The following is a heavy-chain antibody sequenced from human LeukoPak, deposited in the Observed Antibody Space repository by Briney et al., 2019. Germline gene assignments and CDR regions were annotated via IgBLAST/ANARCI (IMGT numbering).Heavy chain of an antibody. V-gene: IGHV3-30*02. J-gene: IGHJ4*02. D-gene: IGHD3-22*01. CDR3: AKNRDSSDFPRDFDY. CDR2: IRHDGSYQ. CDR1: RFTFSNYG. Sequence: QAGGSLRLSCAASRFTFSNYGMHWVRQTPGKGLEWVAFIRHDGSYQQYAGSVKGRFTVSRDNSKDTVYLQMNSLRTEDTAVYYCAKNRDSSDFPRDFDYWGQGTLVTVPS.